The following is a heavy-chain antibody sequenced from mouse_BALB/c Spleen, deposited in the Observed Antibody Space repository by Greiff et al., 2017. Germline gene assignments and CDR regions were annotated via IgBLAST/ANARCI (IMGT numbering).Heavy chain of an antibody. Sequence: EVQGVESGGGLVKPGGSLKLSCAASGFAFSSYDMSWVRQTPEKRLEWVAYISSGGGSTYYPDTVKGRFTISRDNAKNTLYLQMSSLKSEDTAMYYCASHLLIAYWGQGTLVTVSA. CDR1: GFAFSSYD. D-gene: IGHD2-10*01. J-gene: IGHJ3*01. CDR2: ISSGGGST. CDR3: ASHLLIAY. V-gene: IGHV5-12-1*01.